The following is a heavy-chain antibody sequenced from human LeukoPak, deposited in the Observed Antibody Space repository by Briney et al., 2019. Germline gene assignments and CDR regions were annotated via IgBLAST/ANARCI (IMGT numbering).Heavy chain of an antibody. CDR3: AKAVYRDYYDSSGYPTDNWFDP. J-gene: IGHJ5*02. CDR1: GFTFSSYA. CDR2: ISGSGGST. Sequence: GGSLRLSCAASGFTFSSYAMSWVRQAPGKGLEWVSAISGSGGSTYYADSVKGRFTISRDNSKNTLYLQMNSLRAEHTAVYYCAKAVYRDYYDSSGYPTDNWFDPWGQGTLVTVSS. V-gene: IGHV3-23*01. D-gene: IGHD3-22*01.